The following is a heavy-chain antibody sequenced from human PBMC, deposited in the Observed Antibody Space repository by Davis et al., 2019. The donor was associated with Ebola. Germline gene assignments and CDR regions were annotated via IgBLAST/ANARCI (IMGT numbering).Heavy chain of an antibody. CDR1: GDSLTSGGYS. CDR3: ARDRRDSSAYGF. D-gene: IGHD3-22*01. J-gene: IGHJ4*02. V-gene: IGHV4-30-2*01. CDR2: IFHSGST. Sequence: SETLSLTCVVSGDSLTSGGYSWSWIRQPPGKGLEWIGFIFHSGSTYYNPSLRSRVTISVDTTKNQFSLRLTSVTAADTATYFCARDRRDSSAYGFWGQGILVTVSS.